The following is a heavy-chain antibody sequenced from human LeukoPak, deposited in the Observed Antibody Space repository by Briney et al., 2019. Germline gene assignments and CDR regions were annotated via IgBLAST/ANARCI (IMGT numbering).Heavy chain of an antibody. CDR2: IIPILGIA. J-gene: IGHJ6*02. CDR1: GGTFSSYA. Sequence: SVKVSCKASGGTFSSYAISWVRQAPGQGLGWMGRIIPILGIANYAQKFQGRVTITADKSTSTAYMELSSLRSEDTAVYYCANGGYCSSTRCYAFSMDVWGQGTTVTVSS. V-gene: IGHV1-69*04. CDR3: ANGGYCSSTRCYAFSMDV. D-gene: IGHD2-2*01.